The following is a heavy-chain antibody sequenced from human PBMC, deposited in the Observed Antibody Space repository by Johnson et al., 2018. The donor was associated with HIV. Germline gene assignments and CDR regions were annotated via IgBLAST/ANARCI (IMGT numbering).Heavy chain of an antibody. V-gene: IGHV3-30-3*01. D-gene: IGHD3-3*01. CDR2: ISYDGSNK. Sequence: QVQLVESGGGVVQPGRSLRLSCAASGFTLSSYAMHWVRQAPGKGLEWVEVISYDGSNKYYADSVKGRFTISRDNSKNTLYLQMNSLRAEDTAVYYCARTTIFGVVINDAFDIWGQGTMVTVSS. J-gene: IGHJ3*02. CDR1: GFTLSSYA. CDR3: ARTTIFGVVINDAFDI.